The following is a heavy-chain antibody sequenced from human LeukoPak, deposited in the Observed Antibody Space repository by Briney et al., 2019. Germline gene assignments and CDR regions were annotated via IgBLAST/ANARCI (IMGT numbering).Heavy chain of an antibody. CDR3: ARAGWLQYYYFDY. V-gene: IGHV1-69*06. J-gene: IGHJ4*02. CDR2: IIPIFGTA. Sequence: ASVTVSFKASGDTFTNYAISWVRQAPGQGLEWMGGIIPIFGTAKYAQKFQGRVTITADTSTSTAYMELSSLRSEDTAVYYCARAGWLQYYYFDYWGQGTLVTVSS. CDR1: GDTFTNYA. D-gene: IGHD5-24*01.